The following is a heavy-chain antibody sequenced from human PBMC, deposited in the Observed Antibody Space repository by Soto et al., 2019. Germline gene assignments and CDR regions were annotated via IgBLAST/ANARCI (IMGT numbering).Heavy chain of an antibody. V-gene: IGHV1-69*01. CDR1: GGTFSSYA. D-gene: IGHD4-4*01. CDR2: IIPIFGTA. J-gene: IGHJ6*02. Sequence: QVQLVQSGAEVQKPGSSVKVSCKASGGTFSSYAISWVRQAPGQGLEWMGGIIPIFGTANYAQKFQGRVTITADESTSTAYMELSSLRSEDTAVYYCARVNDYSNEPPRYYGMDVWGQGTTVTVSS. CDR3: ARVNDYSNEPPRYYGMDV.